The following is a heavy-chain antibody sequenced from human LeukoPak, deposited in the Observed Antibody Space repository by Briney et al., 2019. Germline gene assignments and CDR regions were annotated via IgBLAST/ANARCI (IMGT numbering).Heavy chain of an antibody. CDR1: AFILGTKN. V-gene: IGHV3-53*01. J-gene: IGHJ2*01. D-gene: IGHD3-10*01. Sequence: GGALTLSCAAPAFILGTKNRHWGRQWPRNGPESVSILYSGGDTYYADSVKGRFTISRDNSRNTLSLQMNSLRVEDTAVYYCARVGDHYHWNFDLWGRGTLVTVSS. CDR2: LYSGGDT. CDR3: ARVGDHYHWNFDL.